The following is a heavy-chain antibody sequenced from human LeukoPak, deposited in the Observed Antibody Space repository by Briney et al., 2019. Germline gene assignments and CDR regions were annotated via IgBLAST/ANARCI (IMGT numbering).Heavy chain of an antibody. J-gene: IGHJ5*02. CDR1: GYTFTSYY. V-gene: IGHV1-46*01. CDR2: INPSGGDT. D-gene: IGHD5-18*01. CDR3: ARAYTAMVYWFDP. Sequence: ASAKVSCKASGYTFTSYYMHWVRQAPGQGLEWMGIINPSGGDTSYAQKFQGRVTMTRDTSTSTVYMELSSLRSEDTAVYYCARAYTAMVYWFDPWGRGTLVSVSS.